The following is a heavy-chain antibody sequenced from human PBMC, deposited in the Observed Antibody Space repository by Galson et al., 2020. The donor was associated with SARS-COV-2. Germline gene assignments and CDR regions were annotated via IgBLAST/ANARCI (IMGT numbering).Heavy chain of an antibody. Sequence: SETLSLTCTVSGASISSGSYYWSWIRQPAGKGLEWIGHIYKSGHTNYNPSLWSQVTISVDTSKNHFSLKLTSVTAADPAVYYCARGNSPCVTIFGVLTGTCGMDVWGQGTTVTVSS. V-gene: IGHV4-61*09. CDR2: IYKSGHT. CDR1: GASISSGSYY. D-gene: IGHD3-3*01. CDR3: ARGNSPCVTIFGVLTGTCGMDV. J-gene: IGHJ6*02.